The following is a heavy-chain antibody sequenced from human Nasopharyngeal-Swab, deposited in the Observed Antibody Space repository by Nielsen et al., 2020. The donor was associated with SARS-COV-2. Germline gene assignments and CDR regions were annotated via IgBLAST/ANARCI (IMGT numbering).Heavy chain of an antibody. D-gene: IGHD2-2*01. CDR2: IYTSGST. J-gene: IGHJ6*02. CDR1: GGSISSYY. Sequence: ETLSLTCTVSGGSISSYYWSWIRQPAGKGLEWIGRIYTSGSTNYNPSLKSRVPMSVDTSKNQFSLKLSSVTAADTAVYYCARVATLKYCSSTSCPRFALDYGMDVWGQGTTVTVSS. CDR3: ARVATLKYCSSTSCPRFALDYGMDV. V-gene: IGHV4-4*07.